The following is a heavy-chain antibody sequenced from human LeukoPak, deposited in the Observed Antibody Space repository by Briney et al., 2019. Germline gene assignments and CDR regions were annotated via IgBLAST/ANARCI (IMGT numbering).Heavy chain of an antibody. Sequence: GGSLLLSCAASGFTFSSYWMHWVRQAPGKGLVWVSRINSDGSSTSYADSVKGRFTISRDNAKNTLYLQMNSLRAEDTAVYYCARVRFSYYFDYWGQGTLVTVSS. CDR2: INSDGSST. CDR1: GFTFSSYW. D-gene: IGHD3-3*01. V-gene: IGHV3-74*01. CDR3: ARVRFSYYFDY. J-gene: IGHJ4*02.